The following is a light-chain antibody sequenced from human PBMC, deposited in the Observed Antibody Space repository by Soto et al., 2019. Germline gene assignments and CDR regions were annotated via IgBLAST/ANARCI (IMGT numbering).Light chain of an antibody. CDR3: QQSYNIQALT. V-gene: IGKV1-39*01. CDR2: GAA. CDR1: QNIRNY. J-gene: IGKJ4*01. Sequence: DIQMTQSPSSLSASVGDRVAITCRASQNIRNYLNLYQQKPGKAPKVLIYGAASLQSGVPSRFSDCGSGTNFTLTINSLQPADYATYYCQQSYNIQALTFGGGTKVEIK.